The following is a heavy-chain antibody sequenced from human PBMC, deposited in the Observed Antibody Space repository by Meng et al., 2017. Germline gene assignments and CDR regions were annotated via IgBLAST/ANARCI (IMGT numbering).Heavy chain of an antibody. CDR3: ARSDWFDP. V-gene: IGHV3-74*01. CDR2: INSDWTIA. Sequence: EVWVVGSGGGLVPPCGSCRLSCAAFGLSFSSSWMNWVGHPPGKGVMWVARINSDWTIANAADSVKARFTISRDNAKNTLYLQMNSLRSDDTAVYYCARSDWFDPWGQGTLVTVSS. CDR1: GLSFSSSW. J-gene: IGHJ5*02.